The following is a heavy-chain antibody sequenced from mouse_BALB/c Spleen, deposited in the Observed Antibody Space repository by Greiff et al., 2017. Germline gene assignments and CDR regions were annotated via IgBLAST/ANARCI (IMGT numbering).Heavy chain of an antibody. Sequence: EVKLVESGGGLVKPGGSLKLSCAASGFTFSSYAMSWVRQSPEKRLEWVAEISSGGSYTYYPDTVTGRFTISRDNAKNTLYLEMSSLRSEDTAMYYCARDYDGYYPRFAYWGQGTLVTVSA. J-gene: IGHJ3*01. CDR2: ISSGGSYT. D-gene: IGHD2-3*01. CDR3: ARDYDGYYPRFAY. V-gene: IGHV5-9-4*01. CDR1: GFTFSSYA.